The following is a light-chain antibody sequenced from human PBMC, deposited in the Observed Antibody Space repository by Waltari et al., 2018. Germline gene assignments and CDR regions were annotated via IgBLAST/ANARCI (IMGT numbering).Light chain of an antibody. V-gene: IGLV1-44*01. CDR2: ANY. J-gene: IGLJ3*02. CDR1: TSNIRTNT. CDR3: ATWDDSLSGRV. Sequence: QSVLTQPSSTSGTPGQGVTINCSGSTSNIRTNTVTWYQLLPGTAPKTVIFANYHRPSGVPDRFSASKSGTSASLVISGLQSEDEADYFCATWDDSLSGRVFGGGTKVTVL.